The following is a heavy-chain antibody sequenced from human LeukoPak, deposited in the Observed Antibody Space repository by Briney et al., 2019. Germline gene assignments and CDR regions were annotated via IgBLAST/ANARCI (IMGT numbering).Heavy chain of an antibody. V-gene: IGHV3-7*01. CDR1: GFNLNTKW. CDR2: INQHGSET. J-gene: IGHJ4*02. CDR3: ADPPSDY. Sequence: GESLKISCAASGFNLNTKWMTWVRQAPGKGLEWVANINQHGSETYYEDSVRGRFTISRDNAKNSLYLEMSGLRAEDTAVYYCADPPSDYWGQGTLVAVSS.